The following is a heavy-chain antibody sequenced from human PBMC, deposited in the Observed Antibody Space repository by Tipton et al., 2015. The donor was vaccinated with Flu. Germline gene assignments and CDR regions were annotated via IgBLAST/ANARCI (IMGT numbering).Heavy chain of an antibody. CDR3: ANIGGGSYYGGDF. D-gene: IGHD1-26*01. Sequence: QVQLVQSGAEVKKPGASVKVSCKASGYTLTSSSVSWVRQAPGQGLEWMGWISVYNGNTKFAQKVQGRVTMTTDTITSTAYMELRSLRFDDTAVYYCANIGGGSYYGGDFWGRGTLVTASS. CDR2: ISVYNGNT. V-gene: IGHV1-18*01. CDR1: GYTLTSSS. J-gene: IGHJ4*02.